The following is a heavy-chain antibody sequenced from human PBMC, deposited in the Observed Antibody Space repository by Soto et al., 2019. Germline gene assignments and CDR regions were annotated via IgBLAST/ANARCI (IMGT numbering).Heavy chain of an antibody. Sequence: QVQLVESGGGVVQPGRSLRLSCAASGFTFSSYGMHWVRQAPGKGLEWVAVISYDGSDKYYADSVKGRFTISRDNSNNCVYVKVHRLRGEDRALYYWGRGGVYFHPYLERGGRGTRVPVS. J-gene: IGHJ1*01. CDR2: ISYDGSDK. CDR3: GRGGVYFHPYLER. D-gene: IGHD2-8*01. CDR1: GFTFSSYG. V-gene: IGHV3-30*03.